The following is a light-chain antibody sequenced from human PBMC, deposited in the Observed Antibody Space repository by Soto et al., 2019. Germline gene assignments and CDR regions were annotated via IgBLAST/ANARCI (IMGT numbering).Light chain of an antibody. CDR1: SSDVGSYNY. CDR2: EVT. V-gene: IGLV2-14*01. CDR3: QSYDSSLSGSYV. Sequence: QSALTQPASVSGSPGQSITISCTGTSSDVGSYNYVSWYQQHPGKAPKLMIFEVTDRPSGVSNRFSGSKSGNTASLTISGLQADDEADYYCQSYDSSLSGSYVFGTGTKLTVL. J-gene: IGLJ1*01.